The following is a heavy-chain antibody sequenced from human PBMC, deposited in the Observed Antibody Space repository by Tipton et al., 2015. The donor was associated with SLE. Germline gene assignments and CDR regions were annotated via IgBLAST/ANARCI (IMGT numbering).Heavy chain of an antibody. CDR2: ISGNGEYT. CDR1: GFNFRNYA. CDR3: AKFFAAGIVVVLPGEDS. D-gene: IGHD3-22*01. V-gene: IGHV3-23*01. Sequence: SLRLSCAASGFNFRNYAMSWVRQPAGKGLEWVSGISGNGEYTFYSDSVKGRFTISRHNSKSTVYLQMNRLRADDTATYDCAKFFAAGIVVVLPGEDSWGQGTKVTVSS. J-gene: IGHJ3*01.